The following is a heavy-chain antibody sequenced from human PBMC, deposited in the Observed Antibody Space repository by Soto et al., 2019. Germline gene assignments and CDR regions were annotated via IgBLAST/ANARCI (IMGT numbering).Heavy chain of an antibody. V-gene: IGHV4-31*03. Sequence: QVQLQESGPGLVKPSQTLSLTCTVSGGSISSGGYYWSWIRQHPGKGLEWIGYIYYSGSTYYNPSLQSRVTISVDTSKNQFSLKLSSVTAADTAVYYCARGYYDYVWGSYRYTAPLYFDYWGQGTLVTVSS. J-gene: IGHJ4*02. CDR1: GGSISSGGYY. CDR2: IYYSGST. CDR3: ARGYYDYVWGSYRYTAPLYFDY. D-gene: IGHD3-16*02.